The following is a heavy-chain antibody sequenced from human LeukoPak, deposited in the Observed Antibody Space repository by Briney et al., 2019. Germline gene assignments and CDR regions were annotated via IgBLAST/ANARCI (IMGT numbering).Heavy chain of an antibody. CDR1: GFTFSDFA. Sequence: GGSLRLSCAASGFTFSDFAMSWVRLPPGKGLKWVSSLSGSGGSTFYTDSVKGRFTISRDNSNNTLYLQMDGLSAEDTAIYYCAKHEVSYYDSSGYYPFDYWGPGTVVTVSS. CDR2: LSGSGGST. J-gene: IGHJ4*02. CDR3: AKHEVSYYDSSGYYPFDY. V-gene: IGHV3-23*01. D-gene: IGHD3-22*01.